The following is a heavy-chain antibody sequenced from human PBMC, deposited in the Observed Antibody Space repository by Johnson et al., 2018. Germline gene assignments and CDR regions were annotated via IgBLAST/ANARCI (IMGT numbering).Heavy chain of an antibody. V-gene: IGHV3-23*01. CDR1: GFPFSSYD. CDR2: ISPSGGST. CDR3: ASGASDAFDI. D-gene: IGHD4/OR15-4a*01. J-gene: IGHJ3*02. Sequence: EVQLLESGGGLVQRGGSLRLSCAASGFPFSSYDISWVRQAPGKGLEWVSAISPSGGSTYYADSVKGRFPISRDNSRNTLFLQMNSLRAEDTAVYYCASGASDAFDIWGQGTMVTVSS.